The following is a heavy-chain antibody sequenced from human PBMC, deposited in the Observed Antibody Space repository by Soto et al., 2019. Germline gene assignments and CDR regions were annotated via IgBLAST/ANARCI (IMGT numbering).Heavy chain of an antibody. Sequence: QVQLQESGPGLVKPSETLSLTCTVSGGSISPYYWSWIRQPPGKGLEWIGFISYSGNAYYNPSLKSRVTISVDTSKNQFSVKLNSVTAVDTAVYYCARKGHSMDVWGQGTTVTVSS. CDR3: ARKGHSMDV. CDR1: GGSISPYY. CDR2: ISYSGNA. J-gene: IGHJ6*02. V-gene: IGHV4-59*01.